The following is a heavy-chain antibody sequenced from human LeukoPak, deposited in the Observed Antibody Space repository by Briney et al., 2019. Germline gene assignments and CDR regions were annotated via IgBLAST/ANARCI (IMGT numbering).Heavy chain of an antibody. J-gene: IGHJ1*01. CDR1: GSTVTDRS. D-gene: IGHD3-16*01. Sequence: GASVKVSCKVSGSTVTDRSMNWVRQDPGNGLEWMGGFDPEDGERMYAQKFEGRVTMTEDTSTDTAYMELNNLTSADTAVYYCTTGYASWGQGTLVSV. CDR2: FDPEDGER. CDR3: TTGYAS. V-gene: IGHV1-24*01.